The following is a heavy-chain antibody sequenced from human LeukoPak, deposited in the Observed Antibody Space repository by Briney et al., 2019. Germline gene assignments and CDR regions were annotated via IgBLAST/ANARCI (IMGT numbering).Heavy chain of an antibody. CDR3: ARGISGSGSYYYYYYGMDV. V-gene: IGHV4-34*01. CDR2: INHSGST. CDR1: GGSFSGYY. D-gene: IGHD3-10*01. J-gene: IGHJ6*02. Sequence: SETLSLTCAVYGGSFSGYYWSWIRQPPGKGLEWIGEINHSGSTNYNPSLKSRVTISVDTSKNQFSLKLSSVTAADTAVYYCARGISGSGSYYYYYYGMDVWGQGTTVTVSS.